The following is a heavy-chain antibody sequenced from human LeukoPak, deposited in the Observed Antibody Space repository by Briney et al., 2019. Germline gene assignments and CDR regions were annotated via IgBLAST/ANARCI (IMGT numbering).Heavy chain of an antibody. CDR1: GGTFSSYA. CDR3: ARDRQVVPAAINYDWFDP. Sequence: SVKVSCKASGGTFSSYAISWVRQAPGQGLEWMGGVIPIFGTANYAQKFQGRVTITADESTSTAYMELSSLRSEDTAVYYCARDRQVVPAAINYDWFDPWGQGTLVTVSS. J-gene: IGHJ5*02. D-gene: IGHD2-2*02. CDR2: VIPIFGTA. V-gene: IGHV1-69*13.